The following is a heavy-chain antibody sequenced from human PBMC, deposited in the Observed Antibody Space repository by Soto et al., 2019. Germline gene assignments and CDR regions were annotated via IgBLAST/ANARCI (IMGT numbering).Heavy chain of an antibody. J-gene: IGHJ4*02. CDR1: GGTFSSYA. V-gene: IGHV1-69*13. Sequence: SVKVSCKASGGTFSSYAISWVRQAPGQGLEWMGGIIPIFGTANYAQKFQGRVTITADESTSTAYMELSSLRSEDTAVYYRARGFREYSSSAPFDYWGQGTLVTVSS. D-gene: IGHD6-6*01. CDR2: IIPIFGTA. CDR3: ARGFREYSSSAPFDY.